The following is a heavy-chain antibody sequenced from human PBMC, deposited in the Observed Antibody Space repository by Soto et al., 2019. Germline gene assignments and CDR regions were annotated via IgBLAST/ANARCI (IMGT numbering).Heavy chain of an antibody. CDR2: ISSSSSYI. CDR3: ARGKSYVVITLPNWFDP. J-gene: IGHJ5*02. CDR1: GFTFSSYS. V-gene: IGHV3-21*01. D-gene: IGHD3-22*01. Sequence: GGSLRLSCAASGFTFSSYSMNWVRQAPGKGLEWVSSISSSSSYIYYADSVRGRFTISRDNAKNSLYLQMNSLRAEDTAVYYCARGKSYVVITLPNWFDPWGQGTLVTVSS.